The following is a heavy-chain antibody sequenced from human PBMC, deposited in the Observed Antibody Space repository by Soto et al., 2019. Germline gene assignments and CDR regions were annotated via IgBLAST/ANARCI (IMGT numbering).Heavy chain of an antibody. V-gene: IGHV3-21*01. CDR1: GFTFSSYS. CDR3: PRDYYGSGSYSYYYYGMDV. D-gene: IGHD3-10*01. J-gene: IGHJ6*02. Sequence: GGSLRLSCAASGFTFSSYSMNWVRQAPGKGLEWVSSISSSSSYIYYADSVKGRFTISRDNAKNSLYLQMNSLRAEDTAVYYCPRDYYGSGSYSYYYYGMDVWGQGTGVTVSS. CDR2: ISSSSSYI.